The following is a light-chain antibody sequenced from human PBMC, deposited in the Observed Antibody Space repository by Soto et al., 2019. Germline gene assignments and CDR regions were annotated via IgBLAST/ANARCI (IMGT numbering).Light chain of an antibody. CDR3: ATRESRLRVEL. Sequence: QSVLTQPPSVSAAPGQKVTISCSGSSSSIWNNYVSLYQQLQGTAPKLLLDENDKRPSAIPDRFSGPKSGTSATLGITGLQTWDEADYDSATRESRLRVELFGGGTPLTVL. J-gene: IGLJ2*01. CDR2: END. CDR1: SSSIWNNY. V-gene: IGLV1-51*02.